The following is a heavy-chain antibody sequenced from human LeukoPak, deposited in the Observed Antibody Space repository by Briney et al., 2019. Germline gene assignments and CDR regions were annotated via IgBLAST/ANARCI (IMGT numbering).Heavy chain of an antibody. V-gene: IGHV3-11*01. CDR2: ISSSGSTI. CDR1: GFTFSDYY. J-gene: IGHJ4*02. Sequence: NPGGSLRLSCAASGFTFSDYYMSWIRQAPGKGLEWVSYISSSGSTIYYADSVKGRFTISRDNAKNSLYLQMNSLRAEDTAVYYCARPTPDTVMGTTHWGQGTLVTVSS. CDR3: ARPTPDTVMGTTH. D-gene: IGHD5-18*01.